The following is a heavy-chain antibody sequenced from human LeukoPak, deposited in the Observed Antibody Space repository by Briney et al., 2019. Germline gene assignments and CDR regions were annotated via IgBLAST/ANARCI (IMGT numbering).Heavy chain of an antibody. CDR2: IYYSGST. V-gene: IGHV4-59*12. CDR3: ARDLRFLEWCDAFDI. CDR1: GGSISSYY. Sequence: SETLSLTCTVSGGSISSYYWSWIRQPPGKGLEWIGYIYYSGSTNYNPSLKSRVTISVDTSKNQFSLKLSSVTAADTAVYYCARDLRFLEWCDAFDIWGQGTMVTVSS. J-gene: IGHJ3*02. D-gene: IGHD3-3*01.